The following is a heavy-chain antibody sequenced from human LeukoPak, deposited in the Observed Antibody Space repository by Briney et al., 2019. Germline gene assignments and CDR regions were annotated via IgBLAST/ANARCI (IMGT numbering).Heavy chain of an antibody. CDR2: INSGGGST. J-gene: IGHJ6*02. CDR1: GFTFSSSA. V-gene: IGHV3-23*01. CDR3: AKVRGTPYCSNGVCSPYYYYGMDV. Sequence: PGGSLRLSCAASGFTFSSSAMSWVRQASGKGLEWLSAINSGGGSTYYTDSVKGRFTISRDNSKNTLYLQMNSLRAEDTAVFYCAKVRGTPYCSNGVCSPYYYYGMDVWGQGTTVTVSS. D-gene: IGHD2-8*01.